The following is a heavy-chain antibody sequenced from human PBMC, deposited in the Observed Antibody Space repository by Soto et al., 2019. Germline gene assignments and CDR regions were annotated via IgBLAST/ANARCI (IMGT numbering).Heavy chain of an antibody. V-gene: IGHV2-5*01. CDR1: DFSLSTSGVG. CDR2: IYWNDDK. Sequence: SGPTLVNPTQTLTLTCTFSDFSLSTSGVGVGWIRQPPGKALEWLAVIYWNDDKRYSPSLKSRLTITKDTSKNQVVLTMTNMDPVDTATYYCAHRTSNSFDPWGQGTLVTVSS. CDR3: AHRTSNSFDP. J-gene: IGHJ5*02.